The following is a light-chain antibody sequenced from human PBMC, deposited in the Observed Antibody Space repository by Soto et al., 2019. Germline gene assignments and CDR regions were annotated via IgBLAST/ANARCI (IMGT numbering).Light chain of an antibody. J-gene: IGKJ4*01. Sequence: DIQMTQSPSSLSASVGDRVIITCRASQSINTYLNWYQQKPGKAPKLLIYTAFRLQSGVPSRFSVAGSGTDITLTISSLQPEDFATYYCQQSYIAPLTFGGGTKVEIK. V-gene: IGKV1-39*01. CDR2: TAF. CDR1: QSINTY. CDR3: QQSYIAPLT.